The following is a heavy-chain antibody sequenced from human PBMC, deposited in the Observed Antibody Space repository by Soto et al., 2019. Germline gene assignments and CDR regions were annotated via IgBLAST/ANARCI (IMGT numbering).Heavy chain of an antibody. Sequence: SETLSLTCTVSGGSISSSSYYWGWIRQPPGKGLEWIGSIYYSGSTYYNPSLKSRVTISVDTSKNQFSLKLSSVTAADTAVYYCARSRLPKDQYYYGSGSRSYVYYMDIVPYYWGQGTLVTVSS. CDR3: ARSRLPKDQYYYGSGSRSYVYYMDIVPYY. D-gene: IGHD3-10*01. CDR1: GGSISSSSYY. J-gene: IGHJ4*02. CDR2: IYYSGST. V-gene: IGHV4-39*01.